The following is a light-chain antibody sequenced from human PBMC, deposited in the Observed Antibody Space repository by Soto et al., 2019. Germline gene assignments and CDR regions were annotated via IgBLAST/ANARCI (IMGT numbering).Light chain of an antibody. Sequence: QSALTQPASVSGSPGQSITISCTGTSSDVGGYDYVSWYQHHPGKAPKLMIYDVSNRPSGVSNRVSGSKSGNTASLTISGLQAEDEADYYCSSYTSSSLYVFGPGTKVTVL. CDR3: SSYTSSSLYV. CDR2: DVS. J-gene: IGLJ1*01. V-gene: IGLV2-14*03. CDR1: SSDVGGYDY.